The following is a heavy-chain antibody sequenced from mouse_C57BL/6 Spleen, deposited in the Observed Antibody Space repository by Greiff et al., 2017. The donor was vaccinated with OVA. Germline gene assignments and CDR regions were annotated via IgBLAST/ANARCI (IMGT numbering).Heavy chain of an antibody. V-gene: IGHV1-64*01. CDR2: IHPNSGST. CDR1: GYTFTSYW. J-gene: IGHJ3*01. CDR3: ASPYDYDWFAY. D-gene: IGHD2-4*01. Sequence: QVQLQQPGAELVKPGASVKLSCKASGYTFTSYWMHWVKQRPGQGLEWIGMIHPNSGSTNYNEKFKSKATLTVDKSSSTAYMQLSSLTSEDSAVYFCASPYDYDWFAYWGQGTLVTVSA.